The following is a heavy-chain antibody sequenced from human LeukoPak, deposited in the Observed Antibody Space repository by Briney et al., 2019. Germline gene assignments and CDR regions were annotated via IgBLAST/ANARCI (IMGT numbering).Heavy chain of an antibody. CDR1: GGSFSGYY. D-gene: IGHD3-9*01. CDR2: INHSGST. CDR3: ARGPLGGARYFDWFRY. V-gene: IGHV4-34*01. Sequence: PSETLSLTCAVYGGSFSGYYWSWIRQPPGKGLEWIGEINHSGSTNYNPSLKSRVTISVDTSKNQFSLKLSSVTAADTAVYYCARGPLGGARYFDWFRYWGQGTLVIVSP. J-gene: IGHJ4*02.